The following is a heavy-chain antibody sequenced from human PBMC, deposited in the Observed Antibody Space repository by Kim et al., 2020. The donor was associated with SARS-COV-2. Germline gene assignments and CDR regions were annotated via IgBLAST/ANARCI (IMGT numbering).Heavy chain of an antibody. CDR3: ARPGSGWYYDAFDI. V-gene: IGHV3-48*02. CDR2: ISSSSSTI. D-gene: IGHD6-19*01. J-gene: IGHJ3*02. Sequence: GGSLRLSCAASGFTFSSYSMNWVRQAPGKGLEWVSYISSSSSTIYYADSVKGRFTISRDNAKNSLYLQMNSLRDEDTAVYYCARPGSGWYYDAFDIWGQGTMVTVSS. CDR1: GFTFSSYS.